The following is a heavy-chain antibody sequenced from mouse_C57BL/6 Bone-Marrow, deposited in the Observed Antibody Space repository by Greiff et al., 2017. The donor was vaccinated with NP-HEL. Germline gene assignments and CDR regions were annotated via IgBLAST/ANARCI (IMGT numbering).Heavy chain of an antibody. V-gene: IGHV1-5*01. CDR1: GYTFTSYW. D-gene: IGHD1-1*01. Sequence: EVQLQESGTVLARPGASVKMSCKTSGYTFTSYWMHWVKQRPGQGLEWIGAIYPGNSDTSYNQKFKGKAKLTAVTSASTAYMQLSSLTSEDSAVYFCAREGITTVVATDWGQGTTLTVSS. CDR2: IYPGNSDT. J-gene: IGHJ2*01. CDR3: AREGITTVVATD.